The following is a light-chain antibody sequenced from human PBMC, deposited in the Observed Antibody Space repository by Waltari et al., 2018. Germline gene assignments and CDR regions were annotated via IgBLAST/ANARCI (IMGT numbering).Light chain of an antibody. J-gene: IGKJ1*01. Sequence: EIGLTQSPGTLSLSPGERATLSCRASQSVSSSYLAWYQQKPGQAPRLLSYGASNRATGIPDRFSGSGSGTDFTLTISRLEPEDFAVYYCQQYGSSPGWTFGQGTKVEIK. CDR3: QQYGSSPGWT. CDR1: QSVSSSY. CDR2: GAS. V-gene: IGKV3-20*01.